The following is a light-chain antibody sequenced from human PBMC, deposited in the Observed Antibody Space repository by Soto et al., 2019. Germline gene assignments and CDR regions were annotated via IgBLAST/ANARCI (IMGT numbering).Light chain of an antibody. Sequence: DIQMTQSPSALSASVGDRVTITCRASQNISSSLAWYQQKPGKAPNLLIYDASTFESGVPSRFSGSGSGTDFSLTISSLQPDDFANYYCQHYNSPSDFGPGTKVDIK. J-gene: IGKJ3*01. CDR1: QNISSS. V-gene: IGKV1-5*01. CDR3: QHYNSPSD. CDR2: DAS.